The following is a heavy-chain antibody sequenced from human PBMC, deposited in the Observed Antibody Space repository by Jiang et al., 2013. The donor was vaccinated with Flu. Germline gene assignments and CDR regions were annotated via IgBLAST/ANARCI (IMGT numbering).Heavy chain of an antibody. CDR3: ARGLTKTGTEFFWYFDL. Sequence: GAEVKKPGASVKVSCKASGYTFTSYDINWVRQATGQGLEWMGWMNPNSGNTGYAQKFQGRVTMTRNTSISTAYMELSSLRSEDTAVYYCARGLTKTGTEFFWYFDLWGRGTLVTVSS. CDR2: MNPNSGNT. CDR1: GYTFTSYD. D-gene: IGHD1-7*01. V-gene: IGHV1-8*01. J-gene: IGHJ2*01.